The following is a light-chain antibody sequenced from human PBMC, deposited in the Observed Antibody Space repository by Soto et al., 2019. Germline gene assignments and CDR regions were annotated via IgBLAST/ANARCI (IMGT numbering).Light chain of an antibody. J-gene: IGKJ1*01. V-gene: IGKV3-11*01. Sequence: EIVLTQSPATLSLSPGERATLSFRASQSVSNSLVWYQQKPGQAPRILIYDASNRAPGIPARCSGRGSGTDFTRTISSLEPEDFAVYYCQQRSNWLWTFGQGTKVEIK. CDR3: QQRSNWLWT. CDR2: DAS. CDR1: QSVSNS.